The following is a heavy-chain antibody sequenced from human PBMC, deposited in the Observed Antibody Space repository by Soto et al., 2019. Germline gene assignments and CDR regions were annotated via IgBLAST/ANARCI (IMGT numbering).Heavy chain of an antibody. CDR2: IYPGDSDT. CDR3: AASIFYYGMDV. CDR1: GCPFTHYF. V-gene: IGHV5-51*01. J-gene: IGHJ6*02. Sequence: GQAVTLSCKGSGCPFTHYFNGWVRQMPGKGLEWMEIIYPGDSDTKYNPSFQGQVTISADKSITTTYLQWSSLKASDTAIYYCAASIFYYGMDVWGQGTTVTVS.